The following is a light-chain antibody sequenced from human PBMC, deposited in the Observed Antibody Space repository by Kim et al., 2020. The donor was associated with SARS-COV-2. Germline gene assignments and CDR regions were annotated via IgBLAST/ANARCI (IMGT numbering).Light chain of an antibody. J-gene: IGKJ2*01. CDR2: GAS. Sequence: EIVLTQSPGTLSLSPGETATLSCRASQSVSSSYLAWYQQKPGQAPRLLIYGASSRATGITDRFSGSGSGTDFTLTISRLEPEDFVVYYCQQYGSSPRYTFGKGTKLEI. CDR1: QSVSSSY. V-gene: IGKV3-20*01. CDR3: QQYGSSPRYT.